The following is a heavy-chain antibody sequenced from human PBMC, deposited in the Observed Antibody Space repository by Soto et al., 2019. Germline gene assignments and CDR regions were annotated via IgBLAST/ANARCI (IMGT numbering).Heavy chain of an antibody. D-gene: IGHD6-13*01. CDR3: ARGGSSWSAEYYQH. J-gene: IGHJ1*01. V-gene: IGHV1-18*01. CDR1: GYIFTNYG. CDR2: ISGFNGNT. Sequence: QVRLVQSGAEVKKPGASVKVSCKASGYIFTNYGISWVRQAPGQGPEWMGWISGFNGNTKYAQTVQGRVTMTTDTSTSTAYMGLRSLRSDDTAVYYCARGGSSWSAEYYQHWGQGTLVVVSS.